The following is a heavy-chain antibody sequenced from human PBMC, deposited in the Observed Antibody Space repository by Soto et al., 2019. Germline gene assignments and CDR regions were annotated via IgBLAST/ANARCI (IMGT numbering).Heavy chain of an antibody. D-gene: IGHD1-1*01. CDR2: IKSKIDGGTT. J-gene: IGHJ4*02. CDR3: TTGRDDLLY. Sequence: EVQLVESGGGLVKPGGSLRLSCAVSGFTFNKVWMNWVRQAPGKGLEWVGRIKSKIDGGTTDYAAAVKGRFTITRDDSKDPLYLQMNRLKTGDTAAYFCTTGRDDLLYWGQGTRVTVSS. CDR1: GFTFNKVW. V-gene: IGHV3-15*07.